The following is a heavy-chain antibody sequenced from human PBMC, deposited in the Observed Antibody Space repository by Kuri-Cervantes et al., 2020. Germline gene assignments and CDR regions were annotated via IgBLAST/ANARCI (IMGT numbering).Heavy chain of an antibody. J-gene: IGHJ6*02. V-gene: IGHV3-30*03. CDR1: GFIFNNYG. CDR2: ISYDGLNE. Sequence: LSLTCAASGFIFNNYGMHWVRQAPGKGLEWVAVISYDGLNEYYADSVKGRFTISRDNSKNTLYLQMNSLRAEDTAVYYCARVGGYSYYYYYYYGMDVWGQGSTVTVSS. D-gene: IGHD5-18*01. CDR3: ARVGGYSYYYYYYYGMDV.